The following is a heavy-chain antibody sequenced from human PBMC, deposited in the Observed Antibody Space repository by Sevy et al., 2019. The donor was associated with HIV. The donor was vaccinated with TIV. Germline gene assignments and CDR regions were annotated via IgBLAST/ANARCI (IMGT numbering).Heavy chain of an antibody. D-gene: IGHD3-10*01. V-gene: IGHV3-30*02. J-gene: IGHJ6*02. CDR3: AKDLMAYYYGSGSYYYYGMDV. CDR1: GFTFSSYG. Sequence: GGSLRLSCAASGFTFSSYGMHWVRQAPGKGLEWVAFIRYDGSNKYYADSVKGRFTISRDNSKNTPYLQMNSLRAEDTAVYYCAKDLMAYYYGSGSYYYYGMDVWGQGTTVTVSS. CDR2: IRYDGSNK.